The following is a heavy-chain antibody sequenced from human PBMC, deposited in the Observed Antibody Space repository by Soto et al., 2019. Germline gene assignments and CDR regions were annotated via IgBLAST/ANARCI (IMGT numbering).Heavy chain of an antibody. D-gene: IGHD6-6*01. CDR3: AREEYSSSSVYYYYGMDV. CDR1: GFTFSSYE. J-gene: IGHJ6*02. Sequence: GGSLRLSCAASGFTFSSYEMNWVRQAPGKGLEWVSYISSSGSTIYYADSVKGRFTISRDNAKNSLYLQMNSLRAEDTAVYYCAREEYSSSSVYYYYGMDVWGQGTTVTVSS. V-gene: IGHV3-48*03. CDR2: ISSSGSTI.